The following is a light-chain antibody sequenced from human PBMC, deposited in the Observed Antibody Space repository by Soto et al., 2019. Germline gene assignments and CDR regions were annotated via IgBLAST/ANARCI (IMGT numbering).Light chain of an antibody. CDR2: GAS. Sequence: EIVMTQSPATLSVSPGERATLSRRASQSVSSNLAWYQQKPCQAPRLLIYGASTRATGIPARFSGSGSGTEFTPTISSLQSQDFAVYYCQQYNNWPPWTFGQGTKVDIK. CDR3: QQYNNWPPWT. V-gene: IGKV3-15*01. CDR1: QSVSSN. J-gene: IGKJ1*01.